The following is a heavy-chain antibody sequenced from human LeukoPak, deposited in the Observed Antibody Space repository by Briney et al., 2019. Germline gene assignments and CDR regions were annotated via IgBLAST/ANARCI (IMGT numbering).Heavy chain of an antibody. V-gene: IGHV1-8*03. J-gene: IGHJ4*02. Sequence: GASVKVSCKASGYTFTSYDINWVRQATGQGLEWVGWMNPNSGDTGYAQKFQGRVTITRKTSISTAYMELSSLRSEDTAVYYCARGRSGSFLIDYWGQGTLVTVSS. CDR1: GYTFTSYD. CDR3: ARGRSGSFLIDY. D-gene: IGHD1-26*01. CDR2: MNPNSGDT.